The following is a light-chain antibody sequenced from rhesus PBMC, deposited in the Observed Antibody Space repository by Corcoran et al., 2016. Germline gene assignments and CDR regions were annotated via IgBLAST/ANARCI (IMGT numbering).Light chain of an antibody. CDR3: QHGYNPPST. CDR1: QGINKH. J-gene: IGKJ1*01. CDR2: AAS. Sequence: DIQMIQSPSSLSAYVGDRATVTCRASQGINKHSTWYQQKAGKAPTLLIYAASRFQTGVSARFSGSGSWTDVTLTIRSLQAEDVANYYHQHGYNPPSTFGQVAKVEIE. V-gene: IGKV1-94*01.